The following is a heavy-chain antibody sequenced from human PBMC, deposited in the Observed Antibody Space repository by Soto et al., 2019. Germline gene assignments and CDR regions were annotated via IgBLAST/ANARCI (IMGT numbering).Heavy chain of an antibody. D-gene: IGHD6-19*01. CDR2: ITSDTLTI. CDR3: ARSVEGHFDY. J-gene: IGHJ4*02. Sequence: EVQLVQSGGGLVPPGESLRLSCAASGFQFNIYSMNWIRQAPGKGLEWLSYITSDTLTIRYADSVRGRFIISRDNAGNSVFLQMNSLRDEDTATYYCARSVEGHFDYWGQGALVTVSS. V-gene: IGHV3-48*02. CDR1: GFQFNIYS.